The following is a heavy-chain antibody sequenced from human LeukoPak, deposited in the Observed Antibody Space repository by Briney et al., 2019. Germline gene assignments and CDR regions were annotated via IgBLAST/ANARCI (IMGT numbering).Heavy chain of an antibody. CDR1: GFTFSSYS. D-gene: IGHD3-22*01. Sequence: GGSLRLSCAASGFTFSSYSMNWVRQAPGKGLEWVAVISYDGSNKYYADSVKGRFTISRDNSKNTLYLQMNSLRAVDTAVYYCAKDQASQYYYDSSGYYGYWGQGTLVTVSS. CDR2: ISYDGSNK. J-gene: IGHJ4*02. CDR3: AKDQASQYYYDSSGYYGY. V-gene: IGHV3-30*18.